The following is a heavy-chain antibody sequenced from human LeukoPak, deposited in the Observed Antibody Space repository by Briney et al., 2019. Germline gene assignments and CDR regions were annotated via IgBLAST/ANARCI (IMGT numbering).Heavy chain of an antibody. Sequence: GASVKVSCKASGGTFSSYAISWVRQAPGQGLEWMGGIIPIFGTANYAQKFQGRVTITADESTSTAYMELSSLRSEDTAVYYCARGGSAIFGVVPRAFDIWGQGTMVTVSS. V-gene: IGHV1-69*13. CDR1: GGTFSSYA. CDR2: IIPIFGTA. J-gene: IGHJ3*02. D-gene: IGHD3-3*01. CDR3: ARGGSAIFGVVPRAFDI.